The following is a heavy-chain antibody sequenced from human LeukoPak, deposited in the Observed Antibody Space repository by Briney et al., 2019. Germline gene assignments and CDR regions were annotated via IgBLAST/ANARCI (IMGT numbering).Heavy chain of an antibody. CDR3: ARVYDSGSQAYFYYMDV. CDR1: GGSIRGYY. CDR2: IYSSGST. Sequence: PSETLSLTCNVSGGSIRGYYWSWIRQPPGKGLEWIGYIYSSGSTNYNPSLRSRVTMSVDTSKNQFSLKVSSVTAADTAVYYCARVYDSGSQAYFYYMDVWGKGTTVTISS. D-gene: IGHD3-10*01. V-gene: IGHV4-59*01. J-gene: IGHJ6*03.